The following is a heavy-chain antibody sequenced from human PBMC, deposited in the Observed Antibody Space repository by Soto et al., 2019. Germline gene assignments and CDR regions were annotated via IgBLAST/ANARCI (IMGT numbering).Heavy chain of an antibody. D-gene: IGHD3-16*01. CDR2: ISYDGSNK. Sequence: QVQLVESGGGVVQPGRSLRLSCAASGFAFSSYGMHWVRQAPGKGLEWVAVISYDGSNKYYADSVKGRFTISRDNSKKTLYLQMNSPRAEDTAVYYCAKRGDGGYYFDYWGQGTLVTVSS. J-gene: IGHJ4*02. CDR1: GFAFSSYG. CDR3: AKRGDGGYYFDY. V-gene: IGHV3-30*18.